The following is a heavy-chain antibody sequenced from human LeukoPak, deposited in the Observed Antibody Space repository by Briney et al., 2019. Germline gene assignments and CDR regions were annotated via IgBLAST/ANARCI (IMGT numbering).Heavy chain of an antibody. V-gene: IGHV4-34*01. Sequence: HPSETLSLTCAVYGGSFSGYYWSWIRQPPGKGLEWIGEINHSGSTNYNPSLKSRVTISVDTSKNQFSLKLSSVTAADTAVYYCARLLVDGRVGGSKRMRYYFDYWGQGTLVTVSS. CDR2: INHSGST. J-gene: IGHJ4*02. CDR1: GGSFSGYY. CDR3: ARLLVDGRVGGSKRMRYYFDY. D-gene: IGHD3-10*01.